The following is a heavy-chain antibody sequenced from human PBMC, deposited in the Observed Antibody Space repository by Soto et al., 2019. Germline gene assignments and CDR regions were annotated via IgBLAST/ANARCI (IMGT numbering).Heavy chain of an antibody. Sequence: GGSLRLSCTASGFTFGDYAMSWFRQAPGKGLEWVGFIRSKAYGGTTEYAASVKGRFSISRDDSKSIAYLQMNSLKTEDTAVYYCTRDPNIVVLTAIMRDAFDIWGQGTMVTVSS. D-gene: IGHD2-21*02. J-gene: IGHJ3*02. V-gene: IGHV3-49*03. CDR2: IRSKAYGGTT. CDR3: TRDPNIVVLTAIMRDAFDI. CDR1: GFTFGDYA.